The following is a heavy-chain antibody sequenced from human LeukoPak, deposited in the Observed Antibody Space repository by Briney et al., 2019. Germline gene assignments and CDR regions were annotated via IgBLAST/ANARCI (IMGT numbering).Heavy chain of an antibody. CDR1: GGSFSGYY. D-gene: IGHD2-15*01. Sequence: SSETLSLTCAVYGGSFSGYYWSWIRQPPGKGLEWIGEINHSGSTNYNPSLKSRVTISVDTSKNQFSLKLSSVTAADTAVYYCAREALGYCSGGSCGGRVDYWGQGTLVTVSS. CDR3: AREALGYCSGGSCGGRVDY. J-gene: IGHJ4*02. V-gene: IGHV4-34*01. CDR2: INHSGST.